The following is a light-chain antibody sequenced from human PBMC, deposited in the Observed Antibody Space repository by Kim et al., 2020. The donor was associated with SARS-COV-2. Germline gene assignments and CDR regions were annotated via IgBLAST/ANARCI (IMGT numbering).Light chain of an antibody. CDR3: QVWESTTTV. CDR1: RLGNKY. Sequence: SYELTQPPSVSVSPGQTASITCSGDRLGNKYVCWYQKKPGQSPVVVMYQDERRPSGIPERFSGSNSGNTATLTISGTQAMDEADYYCQVWESTTTVFGGGTKLTVL. V-gene: IGLV3-1*01. CDR2: QDE. J-gene: IGLJ2*01.